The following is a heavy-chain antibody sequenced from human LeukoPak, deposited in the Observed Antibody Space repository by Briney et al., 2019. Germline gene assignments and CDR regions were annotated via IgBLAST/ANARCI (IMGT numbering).Heavy chain of an antibody. V-gene: IGHV3-49*03. CDR1: GFTFGDYA. D-gene: IGHD1-1*01. CDR2: IRSKAYGETA. Sequence: GGSLRLSCTASGFTFGDYAMSWIRQAPGKGLEWVGFIRSKAYGETADYAASVKGRFTISRVDSKAIAYLQMNSLKTEDTAVYHCTRDRGAYNLYDYWGQGTLVTVSS. CDR3: TRDRGAYNLYDY. J-gene: IGHJ4*02.